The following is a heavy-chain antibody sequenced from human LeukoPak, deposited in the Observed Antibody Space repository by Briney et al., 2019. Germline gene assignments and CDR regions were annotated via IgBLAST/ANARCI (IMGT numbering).Heavy chain of an antibody. CDR2: IYYSGST. V-gene: IGHV4-39*01. D-gene: IGHD3-3*01. Sequence: PSETLSLTCTVSGGSISSSSYYWGWIRQPPGKGLEWIGSIYYSGSTYYNPSLKSRVTISVDTSKNQFSLKLSSVTAADTAVNYCARRVTIFGVVITYRLFDYWGQGTLVTVSS. J-gene: IGHJ4*02. CDR1: GGSISSSSYY. CDR3: ARRVTIFGVVITYRLFDY.